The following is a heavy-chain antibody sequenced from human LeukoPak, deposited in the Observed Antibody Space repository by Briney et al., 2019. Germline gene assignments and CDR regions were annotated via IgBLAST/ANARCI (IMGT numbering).Heavy chain of an antibody. D-gene: IGHD3-22*01. Sequence: PSETLSLTCAVYGGSFSGYYWSWIRQPPGKGLEWIGEINHSGSTYYNPSLKSRVTISVDTSKNQFSLKLSSVTAADTAVYYCARHPRTYDSSGSHFDYWGQGTLVTVSS. CDR1: GGSFSGYY. V-gene: IGHV4-34*01. J-gene: IGHJ4*02. CDR3: ARHPRTYDSSGSHFDY. CDR2: INHSGST.